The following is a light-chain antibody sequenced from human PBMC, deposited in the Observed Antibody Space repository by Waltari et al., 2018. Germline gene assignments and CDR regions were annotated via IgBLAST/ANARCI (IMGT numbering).Light chain of an antibody. CDR2: KDS. V-gene: IGLV3-25*03. CDR1: TLPKQY. Sequence: SFALTQPPSVSVSPGQTASITCPGNTLPKQYAYWYQQKPGQAPVLIMYKDSERPSGIPERFSGSSSGTTVTLTISGVQAEDEADYYCQSADSSGTPVIFGGGTKLTVL. J-gene: IGLJ2*01. CDR3: QSADSSGTPVI.